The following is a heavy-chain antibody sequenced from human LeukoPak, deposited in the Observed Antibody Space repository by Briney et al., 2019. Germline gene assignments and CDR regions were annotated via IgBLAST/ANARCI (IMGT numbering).Heavy chain of an antibody. D-gene: IGHD2-2*02. CDR1: GFTFSSYA. V-gene: IGHV3-23*01. Sequence: GGSLRLSCAASGFTFSSYAMSWVRQAPGKGLEWVSAISGSGGSTYYADSVKGRSTISRDNSKNTLYLQMNSLRAEDTAVYYCAKDYTEVPAAIGWVDYWGQGTLVTVSS. CDR2: ISGSGGST. CDR3: AKDYTEVPAAIGWVDY. J-gene: IGHJ4*02.